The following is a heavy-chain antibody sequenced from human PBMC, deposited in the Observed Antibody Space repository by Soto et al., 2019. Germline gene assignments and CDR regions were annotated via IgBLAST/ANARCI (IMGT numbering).Heavy chain of an antibody. V-gene: IGHV2-5*02. D-gene: IGHD2-2*01. CDR3: ARDCTSCPVLGWYQIWPWYFDY. Sequence: SGPTLVNPTQTLTLTCTFSGFSLSTSGVGVGWIRQPPGKALEWLALIYWDDDKRYSPSLKSRLTITKDTSKNQVVLTMTNMDPVDTATYYCARDCTSCPVLGWYQIWPWYFDYWGQGTLVTVSS. CDR2: IYWDDDK. J-gene: IGHJ4*02. CDR1: GFSLSTSGVG.